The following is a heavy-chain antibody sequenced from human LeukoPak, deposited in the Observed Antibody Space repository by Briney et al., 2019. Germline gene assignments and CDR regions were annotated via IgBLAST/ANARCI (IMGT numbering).Heavy chain of an antibody. CDR2: ISSSGSTI. J-gene: IGHJ4*02. CDR3: ARDLKTYSSSSW. Sequence: GGSLRLSCAASGFAFSSYEMNWVRQAPGKGLEWVSYISSSGSTIYYADSVEGRFTISRDNAKNSLYLQMDSLRAEDTAVYYCARDLKTYSSSSWWGQGTPVTVSS. V-gene: IGHV3-48*03. CDR1: GFAFSSYE. D-gene: IGHD6-13*01.